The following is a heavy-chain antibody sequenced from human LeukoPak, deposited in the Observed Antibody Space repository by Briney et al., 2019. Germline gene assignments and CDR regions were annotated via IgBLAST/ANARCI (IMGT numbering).Heavy chain of an antibody. CDR1: GYIFTGYY. D-gene: IGHD3-3*01. V-gene: IGHV1-2*02. CDR2: INPNSGGT. J-gene: IGHJ3*02. CDR3: ARDLEWLYPGGAFDI. Sequence: GASVKVSCKASGYIFTGYYMHWVRQAPGQGLEWMGWINPNSGGTNYAQKFQGRVTMTRDTSISTAYMELSRLRSDDTAVYYCARDLEWLYPGGAFDIWGQGTMVTVSS.